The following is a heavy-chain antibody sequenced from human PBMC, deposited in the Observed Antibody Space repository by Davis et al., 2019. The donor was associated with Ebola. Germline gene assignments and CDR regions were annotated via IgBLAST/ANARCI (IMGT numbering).Heavy chain of an antibody. J-gene: IGHJ6*02. Sequence: PGGSLRLSCAASGFTFSSYSMNWVRQAPEKGLEWVSYIRSSSSSIYYADSVKGRFTISRDNAKNSLYLQMNSLRDEDTAVNYCARDGGRHYYYYYGMDVWGQGTTVTVSS. CDR3: ARDGGRHYYYYYGMDV. V-gene: IGHV3-48*02. CDR1: GFTFSSYS. CDR2: IRSSSSSI. D-gene: IGHD3-16*01.